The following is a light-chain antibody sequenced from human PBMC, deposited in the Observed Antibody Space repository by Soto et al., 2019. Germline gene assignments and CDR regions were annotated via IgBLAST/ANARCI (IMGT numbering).Light chain of an antibody. Sequence: QSVLTQPASVSGSRGQSMTISCTATSSDVGSFNYVSWYQHHPGKAPKLMIYEVTSRPSGVSNRFSGSKSGNTASLTISGLQAEDEADYYCVSYATSTTLYVFGSGTKVTVL. CDR1: SSDVGSFNY. CDR3: VSYATSTTLYV. V-gene: IGLV2-14*01. J-gene: IGLJ1*01. CDR2: EVT.